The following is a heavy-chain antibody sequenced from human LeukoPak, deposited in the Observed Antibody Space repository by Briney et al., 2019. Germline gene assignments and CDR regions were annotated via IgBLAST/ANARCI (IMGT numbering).Heavy chain of an antibody. CDR2: ILYSGST. CDR1: GGSISSYY. D-gene: IGHD3-3*01. V-gene: IGHV4-59*01. CDR3: ARDRRAGREWLEAFDI. J-gene: IGHJ3*02. Sequence: SETLSLTCTVSGGSISSYYWSWIRQPPGKGLEWVGYILYSGSTNYNPSLKSRVTISVDTSKNQFSLKLSSVTAADTAVYYCARDRRAGREWLEAFDIWGQGTMVTVSS.